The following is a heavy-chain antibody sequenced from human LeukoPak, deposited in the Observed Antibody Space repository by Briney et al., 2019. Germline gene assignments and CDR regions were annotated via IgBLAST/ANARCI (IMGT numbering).Heavy chain of an antibody. CDR1: GYSFTSYW. J-gene: IGHJ4*02. CDR2: IYPGDSDT. Sequence: GSSLKLSRKGSGYSFTSYWIGWVRQMPGKGLEWMGIIYPGDSDTRYSPSFQGQVTIAADKSSSTAYLQWSSLRASDTAMYYCARPAYCSGGSCHRDYWGQGTLVTVSS. V-gene: IGHV5-51*01. D-gene: IGHD2-15*01. CDR3: ARPAYCSGGSCHRDY.